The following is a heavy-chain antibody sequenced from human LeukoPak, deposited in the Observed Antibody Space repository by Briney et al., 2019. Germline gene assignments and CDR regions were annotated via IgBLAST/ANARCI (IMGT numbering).Heavy chain of an antibody. CDR1: GGSISSYY. J-gene: IGHJ4*02. CDR3: ARGSIVVVTALDY. CDR2: INHSGST. Sequence: SETLSLTCTVSGGSISSYYWSWIRQPPGKGLEWIGEINHSGSTNYNPSLKSRVTISVDTSKNQFSLKLSSVTAADTAVYYCARGSIVVVTALDYWGQGTLVTVSS. V-gene: IGHV4-34*01. D-gene: IGHD2-21*02.